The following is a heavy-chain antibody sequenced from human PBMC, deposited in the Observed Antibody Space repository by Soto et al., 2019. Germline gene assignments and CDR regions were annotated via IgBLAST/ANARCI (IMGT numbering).Heavy chain of an antibody. D-gene: IGHD3-22*01. CDR1: GFTFNNYA. V-gene: IGHV3-23*01. Sequence: PGGSLRLSCEASGFTFNNYAMNWVRQAPGKGLEWVSSVSRSGDSTNYADSVTGRFTISRDNSKNTVSLQMNSLRVEDTAVYYCAKSGNYNDRSRYYYFDHWGQGMLVTVSS. CDR2: VSRSGDST. J-gene: IGHJ4*02. CDR3: AKSGNYNDRSRYYYFDH.